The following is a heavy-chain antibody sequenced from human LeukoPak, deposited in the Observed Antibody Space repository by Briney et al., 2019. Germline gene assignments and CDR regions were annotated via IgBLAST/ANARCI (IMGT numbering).Heavy chain of an antibody. Sequence: NPSETLSLTCTVSGGSISSSSFYWGWIRQPPGRGLEWIGSIYYSGSTSYNPSPKSRVTISVDTSKNQFSLKLSSVTAADTAVYYCARLPTITFFDYWGQGTLVTVSS. CDR3: ARLPTITFFDY. J-gene: IGHJ4*02. CDR1: GGSISSSSFY. D-gene: IGHD5-12*01. CDR2: IYYSGST. V-gene: IGHV4-39*01.